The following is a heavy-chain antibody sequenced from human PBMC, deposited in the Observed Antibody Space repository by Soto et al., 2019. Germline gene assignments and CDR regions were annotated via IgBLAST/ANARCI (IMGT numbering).Heavy chain of an antibody. V-gene: IGHV1-3*01. Sequence: ASVKVSCKASGYTSTSYAMHWVRQAPGQRLEWMGWINAGNGNTKYSQKFQGRVTITRDTSASTAYMELSSLRSEDTAVYYCARDRCSSTSCYLFHWFDPWGQGTLVTVSS. CDR3: ARDRCSSTSCYLFHWFDP. CDR2: INAGNGNT. J-gene: IGHJ5*02. CDR1: GYTSTSYA. D-gene: IGHD2-2*01.